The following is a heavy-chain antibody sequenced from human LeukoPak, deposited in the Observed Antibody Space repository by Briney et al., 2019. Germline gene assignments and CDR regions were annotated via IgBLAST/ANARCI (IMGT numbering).Heavy chain of an antibody. CDR2: IAWNSGNT. Sequence: GGSLRLSCAASGFTFDNYAMHWVRQAPGKGLEWVSGIAWNSGNTGFADSVKGRFTISRDNAENSLSLQMNSLRAEDTAVYYCAKANEFYYYYYMDVWGKGTTVTVSS. J-gene: IGHJ6*03. D-gene: IGHD3-10*01. CDR3: AKANEFYYYYYMDV. V-gene: IGHV3-9*01. CDR1: GFTFDNYA.